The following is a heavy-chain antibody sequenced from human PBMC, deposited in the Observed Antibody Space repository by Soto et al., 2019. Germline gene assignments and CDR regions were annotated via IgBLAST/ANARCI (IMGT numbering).Heavy chain of an antibody. CDR1: GYSFTSYW. CDR3: ARHARYCISTSCYKYYYYGMDV. V-gene: IGHV5-51*01. J-gene: IGHJ6*02. Sequence: GESLNISCKGSGYSFTSYWIGWVRQMPGKGLEWMGIIYPGDSDTRYSPSFQGQVTISADKSISTAYLQWSSLKASDTAMYYCARHARYCISTSCYKYYYYGMDVWGQGTTVTVSS. D-gene: IGHD2-2*02. CDR2: IYPGDSDT.